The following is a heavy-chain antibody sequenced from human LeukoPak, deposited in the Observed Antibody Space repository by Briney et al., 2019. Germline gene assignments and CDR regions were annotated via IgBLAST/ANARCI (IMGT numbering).Heavy chain of an antibody. CDR1: GYTFTGYY. J-gene: IGHJ6*02. CDR2: INPNSGGT. Sequence: EASVKVSCKASGYTFTGYYMHWVRQAPGQGLEWMGWINPNSGGTNYAQKFQGRVTMTRDTSISTAYMELSRLGSDDTAVYYCVEDRYYYYGMDVWGQGTTVTVSS. CDR3: VEDRYYYYGMDV. V-gene: IGHV1-2*02.